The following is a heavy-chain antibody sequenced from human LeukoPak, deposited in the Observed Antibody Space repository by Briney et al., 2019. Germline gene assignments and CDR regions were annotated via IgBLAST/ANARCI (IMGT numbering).Heavy chain of an antibody. D-gene: IGHD2-2*01. J-gene: IGHJ4*02. CDR2: INPNSGGT. CDR1: GYTFTGYY. V-gene: IGHV1-2*06. Sequence: ASVKVSCKASGYTFTGYYMHWVRQAPGQGPEWMGRINPNSGGTNYAQKFQGRVTMTRDTSISTAYMELSRLRSDDTAVYYCAVVPAAILSNVYWGQGTLVTVSS. CDR3: AVVPAAILSNVY.